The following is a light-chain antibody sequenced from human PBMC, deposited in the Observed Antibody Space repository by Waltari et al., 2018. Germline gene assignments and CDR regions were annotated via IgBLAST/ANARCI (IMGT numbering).Light chain of an antibody. CDR1: ASLVYSDGNTS. CDR3: MQETHRPRT. V-gene: IGKV2-30*01. CDR2: KVS. Sequence: DVVMTQSPLSLPVTLGQPASISCRSTASLVYSDGNTSLSWFHQRPGQSPRRLIYKVSNRDSGVPDRFSGSGSGTDFTLKISRVEAEDVGFYYCMQETHRPRTFGPGSKVEIK. J-gene: IGKJ1*01.